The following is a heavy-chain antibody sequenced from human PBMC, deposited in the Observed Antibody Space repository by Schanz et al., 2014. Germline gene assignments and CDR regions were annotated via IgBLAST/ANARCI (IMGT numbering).Heavy chain of an antibody. V-gene: IGHV3-23*04. J-gene: IGHJ4*02. D-gene: IGHD2-2*01. CDR2: ISGSGGST. Sequence: EGQLAESGGGLVQPGGSLRLSCAVSGFTVSSNHMSWVRQAPGKGLEWVSGISGSGGSTYYADSVKGRLTISRDNSKNTLYLQMNSLRAEDTAVYYCAKDLLYGAPMPLNHLDYWGQGTLVTVSS. CDR1: GFTVSSNH. CDR3: AKDLLYGAPMPLNHLDY.